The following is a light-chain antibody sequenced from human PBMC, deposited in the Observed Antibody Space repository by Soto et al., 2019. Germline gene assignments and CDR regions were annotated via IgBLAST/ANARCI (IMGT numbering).Light chain of an antibody. V-gene: IGKV3-20*01. J-gene: IGKJ4*01. CDR3: HQYAVSPLT. CDR2: DAS. CDR1: QSVSSSF. Sequence: EIVLTQSPGTLSLSPGERATLSCRASQSVSSSFLGWYQQKPGQAPRLLIYDASNRATGVPDRFSGSGSGTDFTLSVTRLEPEDFAVYYCHQYAVSPLTFGGGTTVEIK.